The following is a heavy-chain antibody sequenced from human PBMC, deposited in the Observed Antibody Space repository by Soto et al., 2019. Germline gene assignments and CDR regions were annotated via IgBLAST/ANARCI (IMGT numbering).Heavy chain of an antibody. CDR3: ARDVGVVVVAAKYYYYYGMDV. CDR1: GFTFSSYA. D-gene: IGHD2-15*01. V-gene: IGHV3-30-3*01. J-gene: IGHJ6*02. Sequence: QVQLVESGGGVVQPGRSLRLSCAASGFTFSSYAMHWVRQAPGKGLEWVAVISYDGSNKYYADSVKGRFTISRDNSKSTLYLQMNSLRAEDTAVYYCARDVGVVVVAAKYYYYYGMDVWGQGTTVTVSS. CDR2: ISYDGSNK.